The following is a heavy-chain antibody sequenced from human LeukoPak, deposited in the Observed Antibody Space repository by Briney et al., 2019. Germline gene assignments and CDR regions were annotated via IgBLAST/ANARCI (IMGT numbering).Heavy chain of an antibody. D-gene: IGHD3-10*01. Sequence: PSETLSLTCAVYGGSFSGYYWSWIRQPPGKGLEWIGEINHSGSTNYNPSLKSRVTISVDTSKNQFSLKLSSVTAADTAVYYCARHGYYYGSGFDYWGQGTLVTVSS. CDR1: GGSFSGYY. V-gene: IGHV4-34*01. CDR2: INHSGST. J-gene: IGHJ4*02. CDR3: ARHGYYYGSGFDY.